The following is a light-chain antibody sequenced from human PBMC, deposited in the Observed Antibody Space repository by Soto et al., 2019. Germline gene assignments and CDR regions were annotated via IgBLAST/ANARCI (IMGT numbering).Light chain of an antibody. V-gene: IGKV3-20*01. CDR2: GAS. J-gene: IGKJ1*01. Sequence: EIVLTQSPGTLSLSPGDRATLSCRAGQRVSSNYLAWYQQKPGQAPRLLIYGASNRATGIPDRFSGSGSGTDFTLIISRLEPEDFAVYYCQHYGNSRWTFGQGTKVEIK. CDR1: QRVSSNY. CDR3: QHYGNSRWT.